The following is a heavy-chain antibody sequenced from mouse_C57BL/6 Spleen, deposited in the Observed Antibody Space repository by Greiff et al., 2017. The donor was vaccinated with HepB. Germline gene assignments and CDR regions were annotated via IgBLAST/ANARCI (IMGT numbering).Heavy chain of an antibody. CDR1: GFTFSSYA. J-gene: IGHJ3*01. CDR3: AREESGFAY. Sequence: EVKLMESGGGLVKPGGSLKLSCAASGFTFSSYAMSWVRQTPEKRLEWVATISDGGSYTYYPDNVKGRFTISRDNAKNNLYLQMSHLKSEDTAMYYCAREESGFAYWGQGTLVTVSA. CDR2: ISDGGSYT. V-gene: IGHV5-4*01.